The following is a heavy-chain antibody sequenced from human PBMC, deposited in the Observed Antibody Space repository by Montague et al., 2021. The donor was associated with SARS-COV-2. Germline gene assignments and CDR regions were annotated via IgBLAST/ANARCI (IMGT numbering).Heavy chain of an antibody. V-gene: IGHV3-43*02. CDR1: GFTFDQYA. D-gene: IGHD5-18*01. Sequence: SLRLSCAGSGFTFDQYAVHWVRQGQGSGLEWVSLISEDGSRQYFADSVRGRFTSSRDNSKNSVYLQMNSLRTEDTAFYYCARRIYSGHLNYWGQGAWSPSPQ. CDR3: ARRIYSGHLNY. CDR2: ISEDGSRQ. J-gene: IGHJ4*02.